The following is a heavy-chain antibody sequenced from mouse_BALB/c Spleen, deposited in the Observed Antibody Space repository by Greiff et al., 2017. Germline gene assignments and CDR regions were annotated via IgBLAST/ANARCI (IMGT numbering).Heavy chain of an antibody. Sequence: EVQGVESGGGLVQPGGSLKLSCAASGFTFSSYTMSWVRQTPEKRLEWVAYISNGGGSTYYPDTVKGRFTISRDNAKNTLYLQMSSLKSEDTAMYYCARQEKFYYAMDYWGQGTSVTVSS. J-gene: IGHJ4*01. V-gene: IGHV5-12-2*01. CDR3: ARQEKFYYAMDY. CDR1: GFTFSSYT. CDR2: ISNGGGST.